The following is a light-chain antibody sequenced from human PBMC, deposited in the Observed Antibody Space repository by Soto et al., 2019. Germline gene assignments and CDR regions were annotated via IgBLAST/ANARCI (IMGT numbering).Light chain of an antibody. V-gene: IGLV1-40*01. CDR2: AND. Sequence: QSVLTQPPSVSGAPGQRVTISCTGSRSNLGAGYDVHWYQHLPGTAPKLFIYANDNRPSGVPDRFSGSKSDTSASLAITGRQAEDEADYYCQSYDSSLSGVVFGGGTKVTVL. J-gene: IGLJ2*01. CDR3: QSYDSSLSGVV. CDR1: RSNLGAGYD.